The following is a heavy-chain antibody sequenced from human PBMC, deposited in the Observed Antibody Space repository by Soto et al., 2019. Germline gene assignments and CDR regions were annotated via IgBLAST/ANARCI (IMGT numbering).Heavy chain of an antibody. V-gene: IGHV1-8*01. J-gene: IGHJ6*02. D-gene: IGHD6-6*01. Sequence: ASVKVSCKASGYTFTSYDINWVRQATGQGLEWMGWMNPNSGNTGYAQKFQGRVTMTRNTSISTAYMELSSLRSEDTAVYYCARGGEKQLFRYYYYYGMDVWGQGTTVTVSS. CDR1: GYTFTSYD. CDR3: ARGGEKQLFRYYYYYGMDV. CDR2: MNPNSGNT.